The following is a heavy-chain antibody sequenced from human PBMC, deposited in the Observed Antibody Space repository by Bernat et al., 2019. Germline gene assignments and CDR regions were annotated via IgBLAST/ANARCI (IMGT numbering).Heavy chain of an antibody. J-gene: IGHJ4*02. V-gene: IGHV3-30-3*01. D-gene: IGHD6-6*01. CDR2: ISYDGSNK. Sequence: QVQLVESGGGVVQPGRSLRLSCAASGFTFSSYAMHWVRQAPGKGLEWVAVISYDGSNKYYADSVKGRFTISRDNSKNTLYLQMNSLRAEDTAVYYCAREGGESSSSGAFDYWGQGTLVTVSS. CDR3: AREGGESSSSGAFDY. CDR1: GFTFSSYA.